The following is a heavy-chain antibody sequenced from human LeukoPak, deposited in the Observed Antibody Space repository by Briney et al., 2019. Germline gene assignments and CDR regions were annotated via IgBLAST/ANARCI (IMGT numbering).Heavy chain of an antibody. V-gene: IGHV1-2*02. CDR1: GYTFTVYY. D-gene: IGHD3-22*01. J-gene: IGHJ5*02. CDR2: INPNSGGT. CDR3: ASKSGMYYDSSGYPFDP. Sequence: ASVRVSCKASGYTFTVYYMHWVRQAPGQGIERMGWINPNSGGTNYAQKFQGKVTMTRDTSISTAYMELSRLRSDDTAVYYCASKSGMYYDSSGYPFDPWGQGTLVTVSS.